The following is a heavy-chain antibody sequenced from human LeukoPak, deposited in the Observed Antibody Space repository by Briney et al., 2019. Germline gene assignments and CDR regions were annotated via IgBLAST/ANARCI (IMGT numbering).Heavy chain of an antibody. CDR2: IYTSGGT. D-gene: IGHD6-6*01. CDR1: GGSISSYY. J-gene: IGHJ3*02. Sequence: SETLSLTCTVSGGSISSYYWSWIRQPAGKGLEWIGRIYTSGGTNYNPSLKSRVTISVDTSKNQFSLKLSSVTAADTAVYYCASLRGQLGDAFDIWGQGTMVTVSS. V-gene: IGHV4-4*07. CDR3: ASLRGQLGDAFDI.